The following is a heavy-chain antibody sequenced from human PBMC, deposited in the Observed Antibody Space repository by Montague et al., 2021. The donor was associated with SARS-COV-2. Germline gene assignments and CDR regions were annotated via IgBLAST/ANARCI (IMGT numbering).Heavy chain of an antibody. D-gene: IGHD3-10*01. Sequence: SETLSLTCTVSGDSIKNYCWSWIRQPPGKGLEWIGYIYYYGNTNYNSSLKSRATISIDTSRNQFSLQLRSVTTADTAVYFCAKEFGSENINPTYWGQGTLVTVSS. J-gene: IGHJ4*02. CDR2: IYYYGNT. CDR1: GDSIKNYC. CDR3: AKEFGSENINPTY. V-gene: IGHV4-59*12.